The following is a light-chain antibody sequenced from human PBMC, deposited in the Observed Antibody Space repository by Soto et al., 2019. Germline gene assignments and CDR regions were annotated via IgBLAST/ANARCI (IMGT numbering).Light chain of an antibody. Sequence: IQMTQSPSTLSASVGDRVTITCRTSQGISTALAWSQQKPGKAPKLLIYDASSLQSGVPSRFTGRGSGTEFTITISSLQPEDGETYDGQKYNTAPLTFGGGTKVDIK. CDR2: DAS. CDR3: QKYNTAPLT. V-gene: IGKV1-13*02. J-gene: IGKJ4*01. CDR1: QGISTA.